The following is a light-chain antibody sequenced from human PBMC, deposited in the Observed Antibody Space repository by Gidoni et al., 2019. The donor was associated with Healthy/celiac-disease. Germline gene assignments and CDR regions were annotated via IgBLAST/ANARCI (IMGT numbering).Light chain of an antibody. J-gene: IGKJ2*01. CDR3: QQYNNWHPGYT. CDR1: QSVSSD. V-gene: IGKV3-15*01. Sequence: EIVMTQATATRSVSPGERATLSCRSSQSVSSDLAWYQQKPGQAPRLLIYGASTRATDIPARFSGSGSGTEFTLTISSLQSEDFAVYYCQQYNNWHPGYTFGQGTKLEIK. CDR2: GAS.